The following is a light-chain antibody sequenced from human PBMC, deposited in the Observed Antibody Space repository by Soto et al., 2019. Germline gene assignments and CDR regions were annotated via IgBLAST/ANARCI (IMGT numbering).Light chain of an antibody. V-gene: IGKV1-39*01. CDR3: RQSYSSPPRYT. Sequence: DIQMTQSPSSLSASVGDRVTITCRASQSISSYLNWYQQKPGKAPKLLIYAASSLQSGVPSRFSGSGSGTDFTLTISSLRPEDFATYYCRQSYSSPPRYTFGQGTKLEIK. J-gene: IGKJ2*01. CDR2: AAS. CDR1: QSISSY.